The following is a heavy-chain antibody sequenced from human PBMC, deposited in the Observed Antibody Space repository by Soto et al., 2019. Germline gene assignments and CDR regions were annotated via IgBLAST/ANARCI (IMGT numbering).Heavy chain of an antibody. Sequence: GGSLRLSCAASGFTFSSYSMNWVRQAPGKGLEWVSYISSSSSTIYYADSVKGRFTISRDNAKNSLYLQMNSLRAEDTAVYYCARDRGRIIAAAGFDYWGQGTLVTVSS. CDR3: ARDRGRIIAAAGFDY. D-gene: IGHD6-13*01. CDR1: GFTFSSYS. CDR2: ISSSSSTI. J-gene: IGHJ4*02. V-gene: IGHV3-48*01.